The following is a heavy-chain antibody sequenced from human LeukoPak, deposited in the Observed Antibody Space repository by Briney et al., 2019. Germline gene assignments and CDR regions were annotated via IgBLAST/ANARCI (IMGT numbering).Heavy chain of an antibody. Sequence: SETLSLTCAVYGGSFSGYYWSWIRQPPGKGLEWIGEINHSGSTNYNPSLKSRVTISVDTPKNQFSLKLSSVTAADTAVYYCARGISRGGSSRTFDYWGQGTLVTVSS. J-gene: IGHJ4*02. D-gene: IGHD6-13*01. CDR3: ARGISRGGSSRTFDY. CDR2: INHSGST. V-gene: IGHV4-34*01. CDR1: GGSFSGYY.